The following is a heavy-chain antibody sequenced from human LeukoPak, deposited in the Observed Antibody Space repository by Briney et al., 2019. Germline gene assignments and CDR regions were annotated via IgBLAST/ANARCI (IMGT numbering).Heavy chain of an antibody. J-gene: IGHJ4*02. D-gene: IGHD3-22*01. CDR1: GFTFSSYA. CDR3: AKDPYYDTRYFFDY. CDR2: ISASGGST. Sequence: PGGSLRLSCAASGFTFSSYAMSWVRQAPGKGLEWVSVISASGGSTYYADSVKGRFTISRDNSKNTLYLQMNSLRAEDTAVYYCAKDPYYDTRYFFDYWGQGTLVTGSS. V-gene: IGHV3-23*01.